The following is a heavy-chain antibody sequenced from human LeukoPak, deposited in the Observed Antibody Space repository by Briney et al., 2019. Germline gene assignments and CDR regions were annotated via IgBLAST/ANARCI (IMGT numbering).Heavy chain of an antibody. CDR1: GYTFTSYD. V-gene: IGHV1-8*01. CDR3: ARRGIAARRYYYYYYMDV. D-gene: IGHD6-6*01. J-gene: IGHJ6*03. Sequence: GASVKVSCKASGYTFTSYDINWVRQATGQGLEWMGWMNPNSGNTGYAQKFQGRVTMTRNTSISTAYMELSSLRSEDTAVYYCARRGIAARRYYYYYYMDVWGKGTTATVSS. CDR2: MNPNSGNT.